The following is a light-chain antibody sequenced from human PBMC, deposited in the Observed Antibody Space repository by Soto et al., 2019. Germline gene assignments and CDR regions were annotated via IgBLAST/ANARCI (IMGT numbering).Light chain of an antibody. Sequence: DIQMTQSPSSLSASVGDRVTVTCRASQTISNYLNWYQQKPGKAPNLLIYSASSLQSGVPSRFSGSGSWTDFTLTISSLQPEDFGTYYCQQSYTTPRTFGQGTKLEIK. J-gene: IGKJ2*01. CDR1: QTISNY. CDR3: QQSYTTPRT. CDR2: SAS. V-gene: IGKV1-39*01.